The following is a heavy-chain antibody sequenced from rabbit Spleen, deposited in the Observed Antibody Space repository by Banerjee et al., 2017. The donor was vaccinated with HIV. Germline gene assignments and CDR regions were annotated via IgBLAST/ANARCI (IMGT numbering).Heavy chain of an antibody. CDR1: GFSFSSGYD. CDR3: ARDLTGLISWNFGL. Sequence: QEQLEESGGGLVQPEGSLTLTCTASGFSFSSGYDIVWVRQAPGKGLERIVCVGSGATGNTYSASWAKGRFTISKTSSTTVSLQVTSLTSADTATYFCARDLTGLISWNFGLWGQGTLVTVS. D-gene: IGHD4-2*01. V-gene: IGHV1S45*01. J-gene: IGHJ3*01. CDR2: VGSGATGNT.